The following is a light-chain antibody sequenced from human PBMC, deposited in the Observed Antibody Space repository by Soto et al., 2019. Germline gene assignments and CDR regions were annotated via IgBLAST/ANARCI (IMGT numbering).Light chain of an antibody. CDR3: HQYGNAPPNT. CDR2: GAS. J-gene: IGKJ2*01. V-gene: IGKV3-20*01. CDR1: QSVSSSY. Sequence: EIVLTQSPGTLYLSPGARATLSCSASQSVSSSYLAWYQQKPGQAARLLIYGASRRATGIPDRFSGSGSGRVGPLTISRLEAEYSLLYLCHQYGNAPPNTFGQGTKVEIK.